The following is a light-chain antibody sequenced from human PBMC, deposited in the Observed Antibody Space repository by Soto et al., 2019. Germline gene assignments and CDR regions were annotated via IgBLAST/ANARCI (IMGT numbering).Light chain of an antibody. CDR2: GAS. Sequence: EIVMTQSPATLSVSPGERATLSCRASQSVSSNLAWYQQKPGQAPRLLIYGASTRATAFPARFSGSGSGTEFTLTISSLQSGDFAVYYCQQYNNWPGTFGGGTKVEIK. V-gene: IGKV3-15*01. CDR3: QQYNNWPGT. CDR1: QSVSSN. J-gene: IGKJ4*01.